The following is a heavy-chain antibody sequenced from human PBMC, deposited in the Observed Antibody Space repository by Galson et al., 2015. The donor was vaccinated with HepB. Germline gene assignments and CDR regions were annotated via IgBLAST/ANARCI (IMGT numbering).Heavy chain of an antibody. V-gene: IGHV4-59*11. CDR1: GGSTSSQY. D-gene: IGHD3-22*01. CDR2: IHYNGNT. CDR3: ARDGYSDRGADYLVCYFDL. Sequence: ETLSLTCTVSGGSTSSQYWSWIRQPPRKGLEWIEYIHYNGNTNYNPTLKSRLTISLDTSKNQFFLRLNSVTAADTAVYFCARDGYSDRGADYLVCYFDLWGRGTLVTVSS. J-gene: IGHJ2*01.